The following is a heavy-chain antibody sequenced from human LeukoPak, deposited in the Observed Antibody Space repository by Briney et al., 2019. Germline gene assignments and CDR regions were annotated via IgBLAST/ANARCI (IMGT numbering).Heavy chain of an antibody. V-gene: IGHV3-7*03. CDR2: IKQDGSEK. D-gene: IGHD3-22*01. J-gene: IGHJ4*02. Sequence: GGSLRLSCAASGFTFSSYWMSWVRQAPGKGLEWVANIKQDGSEKYYVDSVKGRFTISRDNAKNSLYLQMNSLRAEDTAVYYCATTGGPYDSSGYTFDYWGQGTLVTVSS. CDR3: ATTGGPYDSSGYTFDY. CDR1: GFTFSSYW.